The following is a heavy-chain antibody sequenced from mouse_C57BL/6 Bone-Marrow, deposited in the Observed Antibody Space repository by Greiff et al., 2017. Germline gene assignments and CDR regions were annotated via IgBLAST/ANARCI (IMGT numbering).Heavy chain of an antibody. CDR2: ISSGGSYT. Sequence: EVQVVESGGDLVKPGGSLKLSCAASGFTFSSYGMSWVRQTPDTRLEWVATISSGGSYTYYPDSVKGRFTISRDNAKNTLYLQMRSLKSADTAMYYFARQAWFAYWGQGTLVTVSA. V-gene: IGHV5-6*01. CDR3: ARQAWFAY. J-gene: IGHJ3*01. CDR1: GFTFSSYG.